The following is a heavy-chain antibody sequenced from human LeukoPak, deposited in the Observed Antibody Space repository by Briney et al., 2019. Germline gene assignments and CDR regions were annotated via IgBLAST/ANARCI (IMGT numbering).Heavy chain of an antibody. CDR3: ARNIVVVVAALYYFDY. Sequence: SETLSLTCTVSGGSISSSSYYWGWIRQPPGKGLEWIGSIYHSGSTYYNPSLKSRVTISVDTSKNQFSLKLSSVAAADTAVYYCARNIVVVVAALYYFDYWGQGTLVTVSS. CDR2: IYHSGST. V-gene: IGHV4-39*01. D-gene: IGHD2-15*01. J-gene: IGHJ4*02. CDR1: GGSISSSSYY.